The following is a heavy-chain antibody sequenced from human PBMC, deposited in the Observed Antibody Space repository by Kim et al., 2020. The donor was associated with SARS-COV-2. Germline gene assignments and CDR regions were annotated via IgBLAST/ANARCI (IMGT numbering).Heavy chain of an antibody. V-gene: IGHV1-2*02. CDR2: T. CDR3: ARSDIWAANDY. J-gene: IGHJ4*02. D-gene: IGHD3-16*01. Sequence: TSSAQKFQGRVTMTGDTSTNPAYMELSSLRSDDTALYYCARSDIWAANDYWGQGTLVTVSS.